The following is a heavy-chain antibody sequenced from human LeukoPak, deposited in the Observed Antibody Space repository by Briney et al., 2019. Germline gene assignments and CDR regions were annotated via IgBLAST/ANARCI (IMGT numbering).Heavy chain of an antibody. V-gene: IGHV1-18*01. CDR2: ISAYNGQT. CDR1: GYTFTSYY. CDR3: AWDSGAFEI. J-gene: IGHJ3*02. Sequence: ASVKLSCKASGYTFTSYYISWMRQAPGQGLQRMGRISAYNGQTNYAQKVQGRVTMTTDTSTTTVYMELRSLRSDDTAVYYCAWDSGAFEIWGQGTMVTVSS.